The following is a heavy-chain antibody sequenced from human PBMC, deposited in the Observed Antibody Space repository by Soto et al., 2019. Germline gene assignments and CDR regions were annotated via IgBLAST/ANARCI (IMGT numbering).Heavy chain of an antibody. CDR3: AIPTAVFGVVDMGGLDV. V-gene: IGHV1-69*14. D-gene: IGHD3-3*01. Sequence: QVQLVQSGAELKKPGSSVRVSCLASGGTFSSYSVNWVRQAPGQGLEWMGGIIPIFPTADHAQRFQGRVTIPADKSTNTAYRELSSLGSDDTALYYCAIPTAVFGVVDMGGLDVWGQGTTVTVSS. J-gene: IGHJ6*02. CDR2: IIPIFPTA. CDR1: GGTFSSYS.